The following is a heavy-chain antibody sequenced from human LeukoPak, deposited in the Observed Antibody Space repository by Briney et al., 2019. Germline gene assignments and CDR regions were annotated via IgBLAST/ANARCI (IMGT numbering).Heavy chain of an antibody. CDR1: GGPISSSSYY. D-gene: IGHD5-12*01. Sequence: SETLSLTCSVSGGPISSSSYYWGWIRQPPGKGLEWIGYIYHSGSTYYNPSLKSRVTISVDRSKNQFSLKLSSVTAADTAVYYCARVVRGYSGFEGYYFDYWGQGTLVTVSS. CDR2: IYHSGST. J-gene: IGHJ4*02. V-gene: IGHV4-30-2*01. CDR3: ARVVRGYSGFEGYYFDY.